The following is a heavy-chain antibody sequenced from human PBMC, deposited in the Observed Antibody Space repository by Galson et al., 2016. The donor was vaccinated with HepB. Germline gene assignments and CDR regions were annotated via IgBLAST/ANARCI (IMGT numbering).Heavy chain of an antibody. J-gene: IGHJ5*02. CDR1: GDSMNTYY. D-gene: IGHD2-8*01. CDR3: ARIHGPKGNWFDP. V-gene: IGHV4-59*01. CDR2: IYYTGSN. Sequence: SETLSLTCVLSGDSMNTYYWHWVRQPPGKGLVWIGYIYYTGSNNYNPSLKSRVTISVDTSKNQFSLKLPSVFAADTAVYYCARIHGPKGNWFDPWGQGTLVTVSS.